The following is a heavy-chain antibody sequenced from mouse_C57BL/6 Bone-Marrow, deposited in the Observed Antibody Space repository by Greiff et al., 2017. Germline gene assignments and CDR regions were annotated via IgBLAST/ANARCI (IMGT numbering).Heavy chain of an antibody. D-gene: IGHD2-3*01. CDR1: GYTFTSYW. CDR2: INPGSGST. Sequence: VQLQQSGAELVKPGASVKLSCKASGYTFTSYWMPWVKQRPGQGLEWIGEINPGSGSTNYNPKFKGKATLTADKSSSTAYMQLSSLTYEDSAVYYGARYVGCLFGHWGQGTTLTVSS. J-gene: IGHJ2*01. CDR3: ARYVGCLFGH. V-gene: IGHV1-7*01.